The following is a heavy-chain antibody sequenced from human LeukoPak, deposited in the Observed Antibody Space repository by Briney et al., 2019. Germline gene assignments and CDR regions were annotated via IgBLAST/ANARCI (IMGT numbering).Heavy chain of an antibody. CDR3: ARLWWPSAY. J-gene: IGHJ4*02. D-gene: IGHD2-21*01. CDR2: INHSGST. V-gene: IGHV4-34*01. CDR1: GGSFSGYY. Sequence: SSETLSLTCAVYGGSFSGYYWSWIRQPPGKGLEWIGEINHSGSTSYNPSLKSRVTVSVDTSKNQFSLKLSSVTAADTAVYYCARLWWPSAYWGQGTLVTVSS.